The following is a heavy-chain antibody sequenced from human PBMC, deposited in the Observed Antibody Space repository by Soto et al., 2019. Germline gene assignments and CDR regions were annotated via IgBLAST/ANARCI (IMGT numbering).Heavy chain of an antibody. Sequence: SETLSLTCTVSGGSISGSSYFWDWIRQPPGKGLEWIGSIYYRGSTDYNPSPKSRVTISVDTSKNHFSLQLTSVTAADTAVYYCARHLGSIDFWGQGTLVTVSS. D-gene: IGHD1-26*01. CDR3: ARHLGSIDF. CDR2: IYYRGST. V-gene: IGHV4-39*01. CDR1: GGSISGSSYF. J-gene: IGHJ4*02.